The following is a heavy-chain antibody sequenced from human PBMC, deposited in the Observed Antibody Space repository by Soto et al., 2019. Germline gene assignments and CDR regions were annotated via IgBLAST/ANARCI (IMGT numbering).Heavy chain of an antibody. J-gene: IGHJ4*02. CDR2: IKSKAFGGTP. Sequence: GGSLRLSCSHSGFTFGDYAMNWFRQAPGKGLEWVGFIKSKAFGGTPEYAASVKGRFTISRDDSMSIAYLQMNSLKTDDTAVYYCTRDHYGRGFSSGAFDSWGQGTPVTVSS. CDR3: TRDHYGRGFSSGAFDS. CDR1: GFTFGDYA. V-gene: IGHV3-49*03. D-gene: IGHD5-18*01.